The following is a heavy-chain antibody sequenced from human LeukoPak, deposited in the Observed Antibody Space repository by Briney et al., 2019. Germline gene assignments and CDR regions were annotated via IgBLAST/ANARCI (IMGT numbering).Heavy chain of an antibody. CDR3: AKFRQQQLVPYFDY. V-gene: IGHV3-7*05. J-gene: IGHJ4*02. CDR2: IKQDGSEK. Sequence: GGSLRLSCAASGFTFITYWMSWARQPPGKGLEWVASIKQDGSEKYYVDSVKGRFTISRDNSKNTLYLQMNSLRAEDTAVYYCAKFRQQQLVPYFDYWGQGTLVTVSS. CDR1: GFTFITYW. D-gene: IGHD6-13*01.